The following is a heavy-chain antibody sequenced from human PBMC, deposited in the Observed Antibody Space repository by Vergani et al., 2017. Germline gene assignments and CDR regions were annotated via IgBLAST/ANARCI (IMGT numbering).Heavy chain of an antibody. J-gene: IGHJ6*02. V-gene: IGHV1-18*04. D-gene: IGHD2-2*01. CDR2: ISAYNGNT. CDR1: GYTFTSYG. Sequence: QVQLVQSGAEVKKPGASVKVSCKASGYTFTSYGISWVRQAPGQGLERMGWISAYNGNTNYAQKLQGRVTMTTDTSTSTAYMELRSLRSDDTAVYYCARDPNIVVVPACPYYYYYYGMDVWGQGTTVTVSS. CDR3: ARDPNIVVVPACPYYYYYYGMDV.